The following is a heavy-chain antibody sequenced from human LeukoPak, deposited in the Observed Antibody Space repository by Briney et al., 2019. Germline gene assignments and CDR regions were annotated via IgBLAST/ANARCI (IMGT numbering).Heavy chain of an antibody. Sequence: SETLSLTCTVSGGSISSYYWSWIRQPPGKGLEWIGYIYYSGSTNYNPSLKSRVTISVDTSKNQFSLKLSSVTAADTAVYYCARLIAAAGVYYYGMDVWGQGTTVTVSS. D-gene: IGHD6-13*01. CDR2: IYYSGST. CDR3: ARLIAAAGVYYYGMDV. CDR1: GGSISSYY. V-gene: IGHV4-59*08. J-gene: IGHJ6*02.